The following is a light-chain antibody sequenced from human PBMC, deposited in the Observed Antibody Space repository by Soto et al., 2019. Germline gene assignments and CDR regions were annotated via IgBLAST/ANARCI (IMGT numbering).Light chain of an antibody. Sequence: EIVLTQSPATLSLSPGERATLSCRASQSISSHLAWYQQKPGQAPRLLIYGASNRATGIPARFSGRGSGTDFTLTISSLEPEHFAVYYCQQRINWPLTFGGGTKVEIK. CDR3: QQRINWPLT. J-gene: IGKJ4*01. V-gene: IGKV3-11*01. CDR2: GAS. CDR1: QSISSH.